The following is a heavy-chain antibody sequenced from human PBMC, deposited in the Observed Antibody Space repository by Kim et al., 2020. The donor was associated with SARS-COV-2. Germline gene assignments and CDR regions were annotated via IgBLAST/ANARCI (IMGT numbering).Heavy chain of an antibody. CDR1: GGSISSGGYY. Sequence: SETLSLTCTVSGGSISSGGYYWSWIRQHPGKGLEWIGYIYYSGSTYYNPSLKSRVTISVDTSKNQFSLKLSSVTAADTAVYYCARVMAAIGLRQNWFDPWGQGTLVTVSS. CDR3: ARVMAAIGLRQNWFDP. D-gene: IGHD2-2*01. V-gene: IGHV4-31*03. CDR2: IYYSGST. J-gene: IGHJ5*02.